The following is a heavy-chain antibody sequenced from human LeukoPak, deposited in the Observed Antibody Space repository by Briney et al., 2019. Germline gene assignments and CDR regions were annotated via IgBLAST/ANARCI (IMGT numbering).Heavy chain of an antibody. CDR2: ISYDGSNK. J-gene: IGHJ4*02. CDR3: ASSTVTLFDY. Sequence: GGSLRLSCAASGFTFSSYGMHWVRQAPGKGLEWVAVISYDGSNKYYADSVKGRFTISRDNSKNTLYLQMNSLRAEDTAVYYCASSTVTLFDYWGQGTLVTVSS. D-gene: IGHD4-17*01. CDR1: GFTFSSYG. V-gene: IGHV3-30*03.